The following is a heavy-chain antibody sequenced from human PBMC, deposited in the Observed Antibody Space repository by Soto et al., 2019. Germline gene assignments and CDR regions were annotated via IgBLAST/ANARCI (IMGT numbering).Heavy chain of an antibody. V-gene: IGHV1-18*01. Sequence: ASVKVSCKASGYTFTSYGISWVRQAPGQGLEWMGWISAYNGNTNYAQKLQGRVTMTTDTSTSTAYMELRGLRSDDTAVYYCARAGLATITSYFDYWGQGTLVTVSS. CDR3: ARAGLATITSYFDY. CDR1: GYTFTSYG. D-gene: IGHD5-12*01. J-gene: IGHJ4*02. CDR2: ISAYNGNT.